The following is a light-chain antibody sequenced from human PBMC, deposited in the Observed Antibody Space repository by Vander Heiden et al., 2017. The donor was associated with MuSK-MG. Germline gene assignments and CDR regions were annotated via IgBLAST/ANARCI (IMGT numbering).Light chain of an antibody. J-gene: IGKJ1*01. CDR2: GAS. CDR3: QQRDSNPPWT. CDR1: QSISSY. Sequence: ETQITQSPSSLSASLGDRVTITCRASQSISSYLNWYQQKPRSAPPLLIYGASTLKSAVPASFSGSGSGTAFTPIISSLQAEDFATYHCQQRDSNPPWTFGQGTKVEIK. V-gene: IGKV1-39*01.